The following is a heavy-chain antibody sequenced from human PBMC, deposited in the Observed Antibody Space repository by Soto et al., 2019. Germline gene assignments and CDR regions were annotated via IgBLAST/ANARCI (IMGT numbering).Heavy chain of an antibody. CDR2: ISAYNGNT. Sequence: GASVKVSCKASGYTFTSYGISWVRQAPGQGLEWMGWISAYNGNTNCAQKLQGRVTMTTDTSTSTAYMELRSLRSDDTAVYYCARDEGSGSYLGWYYYGMDVWGQGTTVTVSS. J-gene: IGHJ6*02. D-gene: IGHD1-26*01. CDR3: ARDEGSGSYLGWYYYGMDV. CDR1: GYTFTSYG. V-gene: IGHV1-18*01.